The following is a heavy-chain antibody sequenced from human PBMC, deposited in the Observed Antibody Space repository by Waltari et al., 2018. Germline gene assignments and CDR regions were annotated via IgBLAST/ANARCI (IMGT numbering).Heavy chain of an antibody. Sequence: WKCVRQAPGKGLEWVGQIHGSGRTNYNPSLEGRVTISMDMSNNKFSLSVSSATAADTAVYYCARDRGRGMFLDSWGQGILVSVSP. D-gene: IGHD3-10*02. J-gene: IGHJ4*02. V-gene: IGHV4-4*02. CDR3: ARDRGRGMFLDS. CDR2: IHGSGRT.